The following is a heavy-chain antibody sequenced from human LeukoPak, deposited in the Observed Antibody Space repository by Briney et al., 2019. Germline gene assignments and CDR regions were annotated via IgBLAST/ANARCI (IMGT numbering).Heavy chain of an antibody. CDR1: GSTVSSNY. CDR3: AREDIAAAGTIDY. J-gene: IGHJ4*02. Sequence: GGSLRLSCAASGSTVSSNYMSWVRQAPGKGLEWVSVIYSGGSTYYADSVKGRFTISRDNSKNTLYLQMNSLRAEDTAVYYCAREDIAAAGTIDYWGQGTLVTVSS. D-gene: IGHD6-13*01. V-gene: IGHV3-53*01. CDR2: IYSGGST.